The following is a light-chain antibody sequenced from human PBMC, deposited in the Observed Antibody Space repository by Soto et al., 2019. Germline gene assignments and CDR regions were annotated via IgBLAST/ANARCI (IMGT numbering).Light chain of an antibody. CDR2: GAS. V-gene: IGKV3-20*01. J-gene: IGKJ2*01. Sequence: EIVLTQSPGTLSLSPGERATLSCRASQSVSSSYLAWYQQKPGQAPRLLIYGASSRATGIPDRFSGSGSGTDFPITINRLEPEDFAVYYCHQYGSSPIYTFGQGTKLEIK. CDR1: QSVSSSY. CDR3: HQYGSSPIYT.